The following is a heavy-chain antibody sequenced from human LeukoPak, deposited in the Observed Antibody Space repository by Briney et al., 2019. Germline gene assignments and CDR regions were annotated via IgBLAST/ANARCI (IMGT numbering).Heavy chain of an antibody. Sequence: GSSVKVSCKASGYTFTSYYMHWVRQAPGQGLEWMGIINPSGGSTSYAQKFQGRVTMTRDMSTSTVYMELSSLRSEVTAVYYCARDSGYYYDYYYYMDVWGKGTTVTVSS. CDR2: INPSGGST. CDR3: ARDSGYYYDYYYYMDV. V-gene: IGHV1-46*01. J-gene: IGHJ6*03. CDR1: GYTFTSYY. D-gene: IGHD3-22*01.